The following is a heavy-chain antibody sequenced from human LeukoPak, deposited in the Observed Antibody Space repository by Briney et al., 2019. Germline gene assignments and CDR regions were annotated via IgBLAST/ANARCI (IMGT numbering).Heavy chain of an antibody. CDR3: ARGTYDSSGYYNFDY. Sequence: ASVKVSCKASGYTFTSYDINWVRQATGQGLEWMGWMNPNSGNTGYAQKFQGRVTITADKSTSTAYMELSSLRSEDTAVYYCARGTYDSSGYYNFDYWGQGTLVTVSS. J-gene: IGHJ4*02. V-gene: IGHV1-8*01. CDR2: MNPNSGNT. CDR1: GYTFTSYD. D-gene: IGHD3-22*01.